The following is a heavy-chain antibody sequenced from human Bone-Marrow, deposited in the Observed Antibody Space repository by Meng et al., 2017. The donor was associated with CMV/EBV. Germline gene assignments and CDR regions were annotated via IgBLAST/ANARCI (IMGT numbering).Heavy chain of an antibody. CDR3: AVLAGGNSHDY. Sequence: ASVKVSCKASGCTFTAYYMHWVRQAPGQGLEWMGWINPKTGDTNYAQRFQGRVTMTRDTSISTAYMDLSNLSSDDTAVYYCAVLAGGNSHDYWGQGTLVTVSS. CDR1: GCTFTAYY. D-gene: IGHD1-26*01. V-gene: IGHV1-2*02. CDR2: INPKTGDT. J-gene: IGHJ4*02.